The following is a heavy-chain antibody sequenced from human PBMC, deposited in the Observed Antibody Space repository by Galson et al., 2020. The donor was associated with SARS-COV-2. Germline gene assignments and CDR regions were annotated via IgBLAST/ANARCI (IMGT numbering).Heavy chain of an antibody. V-gene: IGHV3-23*01. D-gene: IGHD6-13*01. CDR2: ISGSGAST. J-gene: IGHJ6*02. CDR1: GFTFSSYA. CDR3: AKWGGASAGVNSYYGMDV. Sequence: TGGSLRLSCAASGFTFSSYAMSWARQAPGKGLEWVSGISGSGASTYYADSVKGRFTISRDSSKNTLYLQMNSLRAEDTALYYCAKWGGASAGVNSYYGMDVWGHGTTVTVSS.